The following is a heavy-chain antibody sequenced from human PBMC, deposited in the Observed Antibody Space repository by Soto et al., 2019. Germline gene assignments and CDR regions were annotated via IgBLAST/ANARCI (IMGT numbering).Heavy chain of an antibody. V-gene: IGHV5-10-1*01. CDR1: GDGVAGCC. CDR2: IDPSDSQT. J-gene: IGHJ4*02. D-gene: IGHD3-22*01. Sequence: SRTRAWKASGDGVAGCCMAWVRQKPGEGLGWMGRIDPSDSQTYYSPSFRGHVTISVTKSITTVFLQWSSLRASDTAMYYCARQIYDSDTGPNFQYFFDSWGQGTPVPVSS. CDR3: ARQIYDSDTGPNFQYFFDS.